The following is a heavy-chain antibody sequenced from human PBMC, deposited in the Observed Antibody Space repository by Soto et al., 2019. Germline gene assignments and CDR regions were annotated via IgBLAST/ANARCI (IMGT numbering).Heavy chain of an antibody. V-gene: IGHV5-51*03. D-gene: IGHD2-15*01. CDR2: IYPGDSDT. Sequence: GESLKISCKGSGYSFTSYWIGWVRQMPGKGLEWMGIIYPGDSDTRYSPSFQGQVTISADKSITTAYLQWSSLTASDTAMYYCARVGYCSGGSCYSGEYYGMDVWGQGTTVTVSS. CDR1: GYSFTSYW. CDR3: ARVGYCSGGSCYSGEYYGMDV. J-gene: IGHJ6*02.